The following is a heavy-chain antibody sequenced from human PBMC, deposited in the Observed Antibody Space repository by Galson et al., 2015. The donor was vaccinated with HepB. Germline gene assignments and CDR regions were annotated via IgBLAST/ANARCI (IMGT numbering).Heavy chain of an antibody. J-gene: IGHJ4*02. V-gene: IGHV3-30-3*01. CDR1: GFTFSSYA. Sequence: SLRLSCAASGFTFSSYAMHWVRQAPGKGLEWVAVISYDGSNKYYADSVKGRFTISRDNSKNTLYLQMNSLRAEDTAVYYCAREIPKNCIDYWGQGTLVTVSS. CDR2: ISYDGSNK. D-gene: IGHD2-15*01. CDR3: AREIPKNCIDY.